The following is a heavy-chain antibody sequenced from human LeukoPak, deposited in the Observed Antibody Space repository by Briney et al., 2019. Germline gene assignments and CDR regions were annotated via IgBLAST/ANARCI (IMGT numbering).Heavy chain of an antibody. CDR3: ARVVGGRSGYADGWCDP. CDR1: RFTFADYV. CDR2: INWNGGST. V-gene: IGHV3-20*01. J-gene: IGHJ5*02. D-gene: IGHD5-12*01. Sequence: GRSLRLSSAPSRFTFADYVMSCVPQAPRPRLKWFTGINWNGGSTGYVDPVKGRFTISRDNAKNDLYLQTNSLRAEDTALYHCARVVGGRSGYADGWCDPWGKGN.